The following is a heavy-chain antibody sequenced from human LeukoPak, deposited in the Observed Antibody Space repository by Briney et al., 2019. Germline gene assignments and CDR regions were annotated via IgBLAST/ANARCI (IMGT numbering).Heavy chain of an antibody. Sequence: PGRSLRLSCAASGFTFSSYGMHWVRQAPGKGLEWVSVISYDGSNKYYADSVKGRFTISRDNSKNTLYLQMNSLRAEDTAVYYCARDRHDSSGYYYFDYWGQGTLVTASS. D-gene: IGHD3-22*01. J-gene: IGHJ4*02. CDR1: GFTFSSYG. V-gene: IGHV3-30*03. CDR3: ARDRHDSSGYYYFDY. CDR2: ISYDGSNK.